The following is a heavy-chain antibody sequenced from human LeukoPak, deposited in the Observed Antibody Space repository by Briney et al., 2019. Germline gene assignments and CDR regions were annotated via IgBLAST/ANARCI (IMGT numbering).Heavy chain of an antibody. J-gene: IGHJ4*02. V-gene: IGHV4-59*01. CDR1: GGSISSYY. Sequence: SETLSLTCTVSGGSISSYYWSWIRQPPGKGLEWIGYIYYSGSTNYNPSLKSRVTISVDTSKNQFSLKLSSVTAADTAVYYCARLGITMVRGVESFDYWGQGTLVTVSS. D-gene: IGHD3-10*01. CDR3: ARLGITMVRGVESFDY. CDR2: IYYSGST.